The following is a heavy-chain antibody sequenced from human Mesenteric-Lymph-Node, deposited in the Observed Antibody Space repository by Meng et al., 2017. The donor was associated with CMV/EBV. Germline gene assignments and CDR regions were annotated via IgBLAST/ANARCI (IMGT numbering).Heavy chain of an antibody. V-gene: IGHV4-34*01. D-gene: IGHD3-10*01. CDR1: GGSFSGYY. CDR3: ARGPSHYYGFDY. Sequence: SETLSLTCAVYGGSFSGYYWSWIRQPPGKRLEWIGEINHSGSTNYNPSLKSRVTISVDTSKNQFSLKLSSVTAADTAVYYCARGPSHYYGFDYWGQGTLVTVSS. CDR2: INHSGST. J-gene: IGHJ4*02.